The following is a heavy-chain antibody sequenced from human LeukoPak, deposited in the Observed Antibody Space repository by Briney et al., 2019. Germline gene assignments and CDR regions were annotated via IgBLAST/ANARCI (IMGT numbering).Heavy chain of an antibody. CDR2: IGGSGASA. D-gene: IGHD3-3*01. CDR3: ANYGYYDFWSGYLSSGMDV. CDR1: GFTFSSYT. Sequence: PGGSLRLSCAASGFTFSSYTMSWVRQAPGKGLEWVSGIGGSGASAYYADSVKGRFTISRDNPKNTLYLQMNSLRAEDTAVYYCANYGYYDFWSGYLSSGMDVWGQGTTVTVSS. J-gene: IGHJ6*02. V-gene: IGHV3-23*01.